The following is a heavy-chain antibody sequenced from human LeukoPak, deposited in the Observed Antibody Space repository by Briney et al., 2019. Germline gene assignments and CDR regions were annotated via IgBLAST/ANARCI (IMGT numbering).Heavy chain of an antibody. J-gene: IGHJ1*01. Sequence: PGGSLRLSCAASGFTFSSYAMSWVRQAPGKGLEWVSAISGSGGSTYYADSVKGRFTISRDNSKNTLYLQMNSLRAEDTAVYYCAKLPEDILTGYPDLAEYFQHWGQGTLVTVSS. CDR2: ISGSGGST. V-gene: IGHV3-23*01. D-gene: IGHD3-9*01. CDR1: GFTFSSYA. CDR3: AKLPEDILTGYPDLAEYFQH.